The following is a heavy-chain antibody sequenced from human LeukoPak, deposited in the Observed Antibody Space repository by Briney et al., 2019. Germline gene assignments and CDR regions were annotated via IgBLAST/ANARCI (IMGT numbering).Heavy chain of an antibody. Sequence: PGGSLRLSCAASGFTFSSYDMTWVRQAPGRGLEWVSGILGGAGSTYYADSVKGRFTTSRDNSKNTLYLQMNSLRAEDTAVYYCAHGTVYQLDYWGQGTLVIVSS. V-gene: IGHV3-23*01. CDR3: AHGTVYQLDY. D-gene: IGHD2-2*01. CDR1: GFTFSSYD. CDR2: ILGGAGST. J-gene: IGHJ4*02.